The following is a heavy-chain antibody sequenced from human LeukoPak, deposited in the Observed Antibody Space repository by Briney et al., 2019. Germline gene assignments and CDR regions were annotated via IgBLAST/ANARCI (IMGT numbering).Heavy chain of an antibody. CDR1: AGSISSSNYY. V-gene: IGHV4-39*01. D-gene: IGHD6-19*01. CDR3: ARTLGWSFDY. J-gene: IGHJ4*02. CDR2: FYYSGST. Sequence: SETLSLTCTVSAGSISSSNYYWGWIRQPPEKGLEWIGSFYYSGSTHYNSSLKSRVTISVDTSKNQFSLKLTSVTAADTAMYYCARTLGWSFDYWGQGTLVTVSS.